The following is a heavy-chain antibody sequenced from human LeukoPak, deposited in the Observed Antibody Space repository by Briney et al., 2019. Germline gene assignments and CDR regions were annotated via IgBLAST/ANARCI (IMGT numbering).Heavy chain of an antibody. V-gene: IGHV6-1*01. CDR3: ARSSEYSGSFEY. CDR2: TYYRSKWYK. D-gene: IGHD5-12*01. Sequence: SQTHSLTCAISGDSVSSNSAAWNWIRQSPSGGLEWLARTYYRSKWYKDFAVSVQSRITINADTSKNQFSLQLNSVTPEDTAVYYCARSSEYSGSFEYWGQGTLVTVSS. J-gene: IGHJ4*02. CDR1: GDSVSSNSAA.